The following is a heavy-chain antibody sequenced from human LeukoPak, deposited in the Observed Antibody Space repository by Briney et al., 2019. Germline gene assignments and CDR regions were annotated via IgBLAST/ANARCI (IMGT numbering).Heavy chain of an antibody. CDR2: IYYSGST. V-gene: IGHV4-39*01. CDR1: GGSISSSLYY. D-gene: IGHD3-3*01. J-gene: IGHJ4*02. Sequence: SETLSLTCTVSGGSISSSLYYWGWIRQPPGKGLEWIGSIYYSGSTSYNPSLKSRVTISVDTSKNQFSLKLSSVTAADTAMYYCARQSTIFGVVIPNWGQGTLVTVSS. CDR3: ARQSTIFGVVIPN.